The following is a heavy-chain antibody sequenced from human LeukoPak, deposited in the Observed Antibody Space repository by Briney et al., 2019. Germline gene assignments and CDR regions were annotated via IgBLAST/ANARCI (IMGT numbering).Heavy chain of an antibody. CDR1: GFTFNTYG. J-gene: IGHJ4*02. Sequence: GGTLRLSCAASGFTFNTYGMSWVRQAPGKGLEWVSAISGSGGSTYYADSVKGRFTISRDNSKNTLYLQMNSLRAEDTAVYYCAKDFTPLLRFLEWLLFDYWGQGTLVTVSS. D-gene: IGHD3-3*01. CDR2: ISGSGGST. CDR3: AKDFTPLLRFLEWLLFDY. V-gene: IGHV3-23*01.